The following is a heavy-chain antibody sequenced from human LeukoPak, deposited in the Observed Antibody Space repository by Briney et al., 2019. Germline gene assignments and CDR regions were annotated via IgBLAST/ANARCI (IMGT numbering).Heavy chain of an antibody. J-gene: IGHJ4*02. Sequence: GGSLRLSCAASGFTFSSYAMHWVRQAPGKGLEWVAVISYDGSNKYYADSVKGRFTISRDNSKNTLYLQMNSLRAEDTAVYYCARERSYCSGGSCHENDYWGQGTLVTVSS. CDR2: ISYDGSNK. CDR3: ARERSYCSGGSCHENDY. D-gene: IGHD2-15*01. CDR1: GFTFSSYA. V-gene: IGHV3-30-3*01.